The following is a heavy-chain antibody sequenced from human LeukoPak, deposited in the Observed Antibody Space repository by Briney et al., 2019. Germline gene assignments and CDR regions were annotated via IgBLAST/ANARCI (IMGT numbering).Heavy chain of an antibody. Sequence: GGSLRLSCAASGFTFSDYYMSWIRQAPGKGLEWVSYMSTSDSPIYYTDSVKGRFTISRDNAKTSLYLQMNSLRDEDTAVYYCARDPYSGNYGDYYYYYMDVWGKGTTVTISS. CDR2: MSTSDSPI. D-gene: IGHD1-26*01. CDR1: GFTFSDYY. V-gene: IGHV3-11*04. CDR3: ARDPYSGNYGDYYYYYMDV. J-gene: IGHJ6*03.